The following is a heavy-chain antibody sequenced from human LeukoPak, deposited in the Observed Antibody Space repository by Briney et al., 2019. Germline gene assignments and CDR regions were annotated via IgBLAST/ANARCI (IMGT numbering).Heavy chain of an antibody. CDR3: TRDTFGARDY. V-gene: IGHV3-74*01. CDR1: GFTFSSNW. J-gene: IGHJ4*02. D-gene: IGHD3-10*01. CDR2: INPDGSDT. Sequence: PGGSLRLSCAASGFTFSSNWIHWIRQVPGEGLVWVARINPDGSDTSYADSVKGRFTISRDNAKNTLYLQMNSLRVEDTALYYCTRDTFGARDYWGQGTLVTVSS.